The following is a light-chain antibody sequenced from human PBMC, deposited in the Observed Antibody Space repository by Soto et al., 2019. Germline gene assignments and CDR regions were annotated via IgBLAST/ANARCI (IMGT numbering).Light chain of an antibody. Sequence: EGVLTQSPGTLSLSPGERATLSCRASESVDSSYLAWYQQKPGQAPRLLIYGASSRVTGIPDRFNGSGSGTDFTLTISRLEPEDSAVYYCQQYGSSPWTFGQGTKVDIK. V-gene: IGKV3-20*01. CDR1: ESVDSSY. CDR2: GAS. CDR3: QQYGSSPWT. J-gene: IGKJ1*01.